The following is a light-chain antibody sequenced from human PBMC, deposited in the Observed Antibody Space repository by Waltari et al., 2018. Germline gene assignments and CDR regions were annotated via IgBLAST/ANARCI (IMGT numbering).Light chain of an antibody. V-gene: IGLV1-40*01. Sequence: QSALTQPPSVSGAPGPRVTISSTRSSSTFGAGHDVPWYQQLPGTAPKLLIYLTTHRPSGVPDRFAGSRSGTAASLAITGLQAEDEADYYCQSYDSGHLVFGGGTKLTVL. CDR3: QSYDSGHLV. CDR1: SSTFGAGHD. CDR2: LTT. J-gene: IGLJ2*01.